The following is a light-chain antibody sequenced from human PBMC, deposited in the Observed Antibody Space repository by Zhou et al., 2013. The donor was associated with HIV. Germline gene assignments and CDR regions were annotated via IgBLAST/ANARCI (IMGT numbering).Light chain of an antibody. V-gene: IGKV1-17*01. J-gene: IGKJ1*01. CDR1: QSIRNY. CDR3: LQHNTYPWT. Sequence: DIQMTQSPSSLSASVGDRVTITCRASQSIRNYLNWYQQRPGKAPKLLIYLASTLEYGVPARFSGSASGTEFTLTISSLQPEDFATYYCLQHNTYPWTFGQG. CDR2: LAS.